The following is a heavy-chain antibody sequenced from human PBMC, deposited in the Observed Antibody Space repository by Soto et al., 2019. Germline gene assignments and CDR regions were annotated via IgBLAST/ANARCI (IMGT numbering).Heavy chain of an antibody. J-gene: IGHJ4*02. CDR2: IYYSGST. CDR3: ARGSNYGDYVR. D-gene: IGHD4-17*01. V-gene: IGHV4-59*01. Sequence: SETLSLTCTVSGGSISTYYWSWIRQPPGKGLEWIGYIYYSGSTNYNPSLKSRVTISVDTSKNQFSLKLSSVTAADTAVYYCARGSNYGDYVRWGQGTLVTVSS. CDR1: GGSISTYY.